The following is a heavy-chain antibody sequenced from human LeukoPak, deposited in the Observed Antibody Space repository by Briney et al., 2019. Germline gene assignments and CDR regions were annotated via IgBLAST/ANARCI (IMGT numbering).Heavy chain of an antibody. CDR1: GFTFSGSA. CDR3: TTTGIAAAKPYYYGMDV. Sequence: GGSLKLSCAASGFTFSGSAMHWVRQASGKGLEWVGRIRSKANSYATAYAASVKGRFTISRDDSKSTAYLQMNSLKTEDTAVYYCTTTGIAAAKPYYYGMDVWGQGTTVTVSS. D-gene: IGHD6-13*01. V-gene: IGHV3-73*01. CDR2: IRSKANSYAT. J-gene: IGHJ6*02.